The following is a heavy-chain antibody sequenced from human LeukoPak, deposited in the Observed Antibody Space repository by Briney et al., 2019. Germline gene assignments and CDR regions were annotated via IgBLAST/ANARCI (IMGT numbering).Heavy chain of an antibody. J-gene: IGHJ3*02. Sequence: SETLSLTCTVSGGSISSGGYYWSWIRQPPGKGLEWIGYIYYSGSTYYNPSLKSRVTISVDTSKNQFSLKLSSVTAADTAVYYCARGDYGDYDSAFDIWGQGTMVTVSS. CDR3: ARGDYGDYDSAFDI. V-gene: IGHV4-31*03. D-gene: IGHD4-17*01. CDR2: IYYSGST. CDR1: GGSISSGGYY.